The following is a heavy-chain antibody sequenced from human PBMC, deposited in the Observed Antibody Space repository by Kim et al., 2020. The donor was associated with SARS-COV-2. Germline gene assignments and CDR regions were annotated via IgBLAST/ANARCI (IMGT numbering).Heavy chain of an antibody. J-gene: IGHJ6*02. V-gene: IGHV1-46*01. CDR1: GYTFTTYY. CDR3: AREQEGGSGSAIYGLDV. D-gene: IGHD6-19*01. Sequence: ASVKVSCKASGYTFTTYYMHWVRQAPGQGLEWMGILTPGFDNIKYAQKFQGRVTMTWDTSTSTVYMEVSSLRSEDTAVYYCAREQEGGSGSAIYGLDVWGQGTTVTVSS. CDR2: LTPGFDNI.